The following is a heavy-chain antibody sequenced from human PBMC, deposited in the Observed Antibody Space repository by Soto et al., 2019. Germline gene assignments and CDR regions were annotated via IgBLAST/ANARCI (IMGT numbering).Heavy chain of an antibody. D-gene: IGHD4-17*01. V-gene: IGHV5-10-1*01. Sequence: GESLKISCKGSGYSFTSYWISWVRQMPGKGLEWMGRIDPSDSYTNYSPSFQGHVTISADKSISTAYLQWSSLKASDTAMYYCAAWATVTTGVPPGGGDYWGQGTLVTVSS. J-gene: IGHJ4*02. CDR1: GYSFTSYW. CDR2: IDPSDSYT. CDR3: AAWATVTTGVPPGGGDY.